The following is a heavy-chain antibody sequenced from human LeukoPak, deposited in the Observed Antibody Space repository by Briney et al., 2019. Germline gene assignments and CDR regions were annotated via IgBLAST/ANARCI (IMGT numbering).Heavy chain of an antibody. CDR2: INTNTGNP. J-gene: IGHJ4*02. V-gene: IGHV7-4-1*02. CDR1: GYTFTSYA. D-gene: IGHD3-22*01. CDR3: ARDTSAPYYYDSSGYYSNFDY. Sequence: ASVKVSCKASGYTFTSYAMNWVRQAPGQGLEWMGWINTNTGNPTYAQGFTGRFVFSLDTSVSTAYLQISSLKAEDTAVYYCARDTSAPYYYDSSGYYSNFDYWGQGTLVTVSS.